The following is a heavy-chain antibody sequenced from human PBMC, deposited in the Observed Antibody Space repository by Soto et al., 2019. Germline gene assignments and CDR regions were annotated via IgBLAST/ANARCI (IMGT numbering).Heavy chain of an antibody. V-gene: IGHV3-23*01. CDR3: AKGNTSGWYCFDY. CDR2: ISGTGRST. D-gene: IGHD6-19*01. Sequence: EVQLWESGGGLVQPGGSLRLSCEASGFTFINCAMSWVRQAPGKGLEWVSGISGTGRSTFYADSVEGRFTISRDNSKNTVYLPMNSLRAEDTAVYYCAKGNTSGWYCFDYWGQGTLVTVSS. J-gene: IGHJ4*02. CDR1: GFTFINCA.